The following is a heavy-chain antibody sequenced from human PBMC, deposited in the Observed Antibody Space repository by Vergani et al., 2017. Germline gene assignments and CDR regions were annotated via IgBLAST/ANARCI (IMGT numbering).Heavy chain of an antibody. V-gene: IGHV1-69*13. CDR2: IIPIFGTA. D-gene: IGHD2-2*01. Sequence: QVQLVQSGAEVKKPGSSVKVSCKASGGTFSSYAISWVRQAPGQGLEWMGRIIPIFGTANYAQKFQGRVTITADESTSTAYMELSSLRAEDTAVYYCARACSSTSCYSPAYYSGMDVWGQGTTVTVSS. CDR3: ARACSSTSCYSPAYYSGMDV. CDR1: GGTFSSYA. J-gene: IGHJ6*02.